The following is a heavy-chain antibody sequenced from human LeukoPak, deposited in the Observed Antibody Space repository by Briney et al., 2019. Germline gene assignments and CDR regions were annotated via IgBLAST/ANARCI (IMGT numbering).Heavy chain of an antibody. CDR2: IYYDGSNI. CDR1: GFTFTTYG. V-gene: IGHV3-33*08. CDR3: ARDWKTNSFDY. Sequence: GGSLRLSCAASGFTFTTYGMHWVRQAPGKGLEWVAFIYYDGSNIYYADYVKGRFTISRDISKNMLYLQMDSLRAEDTAIYYCARDWKTNSFDYWGQGTLVTVSS. J-gene: IGHJ4*02. D-gene: IGHD1-1*01.